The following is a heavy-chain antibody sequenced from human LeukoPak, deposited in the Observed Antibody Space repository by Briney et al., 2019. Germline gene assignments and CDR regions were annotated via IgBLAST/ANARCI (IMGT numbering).Heavy chain of an antibody. V-gene: IGHV4-34*01. CDR1: GGSFSGYY. CDR2: INHSGNT. D-gene: IGHD4-17*01. Sequence: SETLSLTCAVYGGSFSGYYWRWIRQPPGKGLEWIGEINHSGNTNYNPSLKSRVTISVDTSKNQISLNLNSVTAADTAVYYCARAEVTTWNYWGQGTLVTVSS. J-gene: IGHJ4*02. CDR3: ARAEVTTWNY.